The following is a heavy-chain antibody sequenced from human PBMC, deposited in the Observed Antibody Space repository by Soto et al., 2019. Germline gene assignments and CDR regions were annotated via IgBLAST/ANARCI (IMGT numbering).Heavy chain of an antibody. V-gene: IGHV1-18*01. CDR3: ARVNFGEPFAS. J-gene: IGHJ4*02. D-gene: IGHD3-10*01. CDR1: GYTFTNYG. Sequence: ASVKVSCKASGYTFTNYGINWLRQARGQGIEWMGWFNPKNGNTNYAQTFEGRLTLTTDTSTSTAFMGLSNLRSDDTAFYYCARVNFGEPFASWGQGTRGTVPP. CDR2: FNPKNGNT.